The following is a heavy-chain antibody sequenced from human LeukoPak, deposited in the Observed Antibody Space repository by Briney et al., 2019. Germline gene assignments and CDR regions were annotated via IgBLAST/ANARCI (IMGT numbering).Heavy chain of an antibody. D-gene: IGHD3-9*01. V-gene: IGHV3-9*03. CDR1: GFTFDDYA. CDR2: ISWNSGRR. CDR3: AKGPDYDILTPIDY. J-gene: IGHJ4*02. Sequence: PGRSLRLSCIGSGFTFDDYAMHWVRQAPGKGLEWASGISWNSGRRGYADSVKGRFTISRDNAKTSLYLQMNSLRAEDMALYYCAKGPDYDILTPIDYWGQGTLVTVSS.